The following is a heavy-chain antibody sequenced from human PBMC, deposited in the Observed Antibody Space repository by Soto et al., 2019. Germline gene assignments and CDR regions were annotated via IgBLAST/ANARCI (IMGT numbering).Heavy chain of an antibody. Sequence: QVQLVQSGAEVKKPGASVKVSCKASGYTFTSYYMHWVRQAPGQGLEWMGIINPSGGSTSYAQKFQGRVTMTRDTSTSTVYMELISLRSEDTAVYYCARAYSSSWYRPTGYFDYWGQGTLVTVSS. CDR2: INPSGGST. V-gene: IGHV1-46*01. CDR3: ARAYSSSWYRPTGYFDY. J-gene: IGHJ4*02. CDR1: GYTFTSYY. D-gene: IGHD6-13*01.